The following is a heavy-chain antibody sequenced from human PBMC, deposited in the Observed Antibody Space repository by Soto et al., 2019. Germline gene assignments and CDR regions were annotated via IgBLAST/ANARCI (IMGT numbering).Heavy chain of an antibody. CDR1: GYTFTDYG. CDR2: MNAGVGNT. V-gene: IGHV1-3*01. J-gene: IGHJ4*02. Sequence: HVELVQSGADVKKPGASVTISCKASGYTFTDYGLHWVRQAPGQRLEWMGWMNAGVGNTLYSQKLQGRITITRDTSASTAYMELNSLKSEVTAIYYCARDTGYTFGSLNYWGPGTLVPVSS. CDR3: ARDTGYTFGSLNY. D-gene: IGHD5-18*01.